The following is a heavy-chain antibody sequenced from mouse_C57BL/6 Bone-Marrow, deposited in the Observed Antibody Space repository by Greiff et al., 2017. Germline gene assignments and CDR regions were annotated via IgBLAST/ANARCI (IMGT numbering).Heavy chain of an antibody. J-gene: IGHJ3*01. D-gene: IGHD1-1*01. CDR3: ARHDGSSG. V-gene: IGHV5-12*01. CDR2: ISNGGGST. CDR1: GFTFSDYY. Sequence: EVQLVESGGGLVQPGGSLKLSCAASGFTFSDYYMYWVRQTPEKRLEWVAYISNGGGSTYYPDTVKGRFTISRDNAKNTLYLQMSRLKSEDTAMYYCARHDGSSGWGQGTLVTVSA.